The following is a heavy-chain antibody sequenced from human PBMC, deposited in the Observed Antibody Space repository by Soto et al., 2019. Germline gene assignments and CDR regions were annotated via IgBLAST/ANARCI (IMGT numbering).Heavy chain of an antibody. V-gene: IGHV4-61*01. Sequence: QVQLQESGPGLVKPSETLSLTCTVSGGSVSSGNYYWSWIRQPPGKGLEWIGFIYYTGSTSYNPSLKSRVTISMDKSKNQFSLKLTSVTAADTAVYYCAGALYCSGGSCSFDPWGQGTLVTVSS. CDR3: AGALYCSGGSCSFDP. D-gene: IGHD2-15*01. CDR2: IYYTGST. J-gene: IGHJ5*02. CDR1: GGSVSSGNYY.